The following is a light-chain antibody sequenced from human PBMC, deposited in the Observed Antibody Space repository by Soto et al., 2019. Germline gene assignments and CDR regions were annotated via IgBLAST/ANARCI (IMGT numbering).Light chain of an antibody. CDR3: SSFTTSDTYV. CDR1: SSDVGSYNR. Sequence: QSALTQPPSVSGSPGQSVAISCTGTSSDVGSYNRVSWYQQPPGTAPKLIISEVSNRPSGVPDRFSGSKSDNTASLTISGLQAEDEADYYCSSFTTSDTYVFGTGTKVT. J-gene: IGLJ1*01. V-gene: IGLV2-18*02. CDR2: EVS.